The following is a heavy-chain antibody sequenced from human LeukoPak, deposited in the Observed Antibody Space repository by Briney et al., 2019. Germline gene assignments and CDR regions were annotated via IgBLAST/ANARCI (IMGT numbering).Heavy chain of an antibody. J-gene: IGHJ6*02. V-gene: IGHV4-59*01. Sequence: PSETLSLTCTVSGGSISGYYWSWIRQPPGKGLEWIGHMHYTRDINYNPIFKSRVTISGDSSEKQFSLKVNSVTAADTAVYYCVRDTFYYDSGSFVDGLDVWGQGTTVTVSS. D-gene: IGHD3-10*01. CDR2: MHYTRDI. CDR1: GGSISGYY. CDR3: VRDTFYYDSGSFVDGLDV.